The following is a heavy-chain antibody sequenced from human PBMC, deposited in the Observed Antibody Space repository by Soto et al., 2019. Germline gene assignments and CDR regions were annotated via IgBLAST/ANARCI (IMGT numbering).Heavy chain of an antibody. Sequence: SETLSLTCAVYGGSFSGYYWTWIRQPPGTGLEWIGKINHSGSTNYNPSLKSRVTISVDTSKNQFSLKLTSVTAADTAVYYCARDNSRTFPAAPGDKKSDSSGWWFDPWGQGTLVTVSS. CDR1: GGSFSGYY. D-gene: IGHD6-13*01. V-gene: IGHV4-34*01. CDR2: INHSGST. CDR3: ARDNSRTFPAAPGDKKSDSSGWWFDP. J-gene: IGHJ5*02.